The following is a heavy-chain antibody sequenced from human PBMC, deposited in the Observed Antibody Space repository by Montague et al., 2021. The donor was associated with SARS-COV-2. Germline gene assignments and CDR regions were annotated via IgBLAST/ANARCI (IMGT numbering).Heavy chain of an antibody. Sequence: VISGDSVSSNSAAWNWIRQSPSRGLEWLGRTYYRSKWYNDYAVSVKSRITINPDTSKNQFSLQLNSVTPEGTAVYYCARDDPYCTNGVCYMGNWFDPWGQGTLVTVSS. J-gene: IGHJ5*02. CDR3: ARDDPYCTNGVCYMGNWFDP. D-gene: IGHD2-8*01. CDR1: GDSVSSNSAA. CDR2: TYYRSKWYN. V-gene: IGHV6-1*01.